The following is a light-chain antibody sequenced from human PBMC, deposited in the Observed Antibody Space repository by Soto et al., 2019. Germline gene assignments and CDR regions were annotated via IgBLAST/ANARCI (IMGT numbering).Light chain of an antibody. CDR3: GTWDSSPSAGV. CDR1: GSSIGRNL. Sequence: QSVLTQPPSVSAAPGQKVTLSCSGNGSSIGRNLVSWYQQVPGTAPKLLIYENKKRPSGIPDRFSASKSGTSASLGITGLQTGDEADYYCGTWDSSPSAGVFGTGTKVTVL. CDR2: ENK. J-gene: IGLJ1*01. V-gene: IGLV1-51*02.